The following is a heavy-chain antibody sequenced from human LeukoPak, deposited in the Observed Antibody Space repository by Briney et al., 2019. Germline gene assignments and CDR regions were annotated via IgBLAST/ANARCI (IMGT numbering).Heavy chain of an antibody. CDR1: GLTFSSYA. J-gene: IGHJ4*02. Sequence: GGSLRLSCAASGLTFSSYALAWVRQAPGKGLEWVSAISGSGVTTYYADSVEGHFTISRDNSKNTLYLQMNSLRAEDTAVYYCAKMSGYYSRWASKFDYWGQGTQVTVSS. D-gene: IGHD3-3*01. V-gene: IGHV3-23*01. CDR3: AKMSGYYSRWASKFDY. CDR2: ISGSGVTT.